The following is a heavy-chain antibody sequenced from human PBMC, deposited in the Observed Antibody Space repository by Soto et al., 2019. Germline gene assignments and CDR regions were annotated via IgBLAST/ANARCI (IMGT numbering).Heavy chain of an antibody. Sequence: ASVKVSCKASGYTFTGYYMHWVRQAPGQGLEWMGWINPNSGDTDYAQKFQGRVTMTRDTSISTAYMDLSRLTSDDTAVYYCARIGDGTHYYYGMDVWGQGTTVTGS. CDR2: INPNSGDT. V-gene: IGHV1-2*02. CDR1: GYTFTGYY. J-gene: IGHJ6*02. CDR3: ARIGDGTHYYYGMDV. D-gene: IGHD3-16*01.